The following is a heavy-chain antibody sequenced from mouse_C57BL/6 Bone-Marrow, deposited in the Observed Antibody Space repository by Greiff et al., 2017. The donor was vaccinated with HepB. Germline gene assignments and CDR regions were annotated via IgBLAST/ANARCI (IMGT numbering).Heavy chain of an antibody. CDR3: ARRDGSRESWFAY. CDR1: GYAFTNYL. Sequence: QVQLQQSGAELVRPGTSVKVSCKASGYAFTNYLIEWVKQRPGQGLEWIGVINPGSGGTNYNEKFKGKATLTADKSSSTAYMQLSSLTSEDSAVYFCARRDGSRESWFAYWGQGTLVTVSA. J-gene: IGHJ3*01. D-gene: IGHD1-1*01. V-gene: IGHV1-54*01. CDR2: INPGSGGT.